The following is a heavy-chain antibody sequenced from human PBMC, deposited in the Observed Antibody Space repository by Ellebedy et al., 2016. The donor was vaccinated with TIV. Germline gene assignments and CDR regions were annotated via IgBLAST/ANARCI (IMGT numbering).Heavy chain of an antibody. J-gene: IGHJ4*02. Sequence: ASSVKVSCKASGYTFTTYYIHWMRQAPGQGLAWMAWINPNNGDTAFAQSLQGKVTMTTDTSISTAYMELSSLTSDDTAVYYCVRDLTNPLKGDYWGQGTLVTVSS. CDR3: VRDLTNPLKGDY. V-gene: IGHV1-2*02. CDR1: GYTFTTYY. CDR2: INPNNGDT. D-gene: IGHD1-14*01.